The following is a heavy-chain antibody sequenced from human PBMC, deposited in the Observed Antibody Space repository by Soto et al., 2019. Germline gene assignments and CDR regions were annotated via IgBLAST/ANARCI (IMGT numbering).Heavy chain of an antibody. CDR3: ASKFGELLADAFDI. J-gene: IGHJ3*02. CDR1: NASISSRKW. V-gene: IGHV4-4*02. CDR2: IYHSGSI. D-gene: IGHD3-10*01. Sequence: SETLSLTCTVSNASISSRKWWTWVRQTPGKGLEWIGEIYHSGSINHNPSLKSRVTMSVDKSKNQFSLKMTSVTAADTGVYYCASKFGELLADAFDILGQGTMVTVSS.